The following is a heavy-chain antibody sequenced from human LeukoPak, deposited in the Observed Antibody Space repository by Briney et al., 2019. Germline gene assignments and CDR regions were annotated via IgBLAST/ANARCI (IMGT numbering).Heavy chain of an antibody. CDR2: ITDSGSTI. V-gene: IGHV3-11*04. Sequence: GGSLRLSCAASGFTFSDYYMSWIRQAPGKGLEWVSYITDSGSTIYYADSVKGRFTISRDNAKNSLYLQMNSLRAEDTAIYYCARDLTSGRDDAFDIWGQGTMVTASS. CDR3: ARDLTSGRDDAFDI. J-gene: IGHJ3*02. CDR1: GFTFSDYY. D-gene: IGHD6-19*01.